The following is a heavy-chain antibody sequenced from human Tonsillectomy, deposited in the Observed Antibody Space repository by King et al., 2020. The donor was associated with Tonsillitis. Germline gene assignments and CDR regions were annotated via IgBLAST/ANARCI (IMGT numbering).Heavy chain of an antibody. CDR1: GYTFTDYY. Sequence: VQLVESGAEVKKPGASVKVSCKASGYTFTDYYMHWVRQAPGQGPEWMGWINPNSGGTDFPQKFQGRVTMTGDTSISTAYMELIRLTSDDTAVYYCAREGLSGSGMGVWGQGTTVTVSS. J-gene: IGHJ6*02. D-gene: IGHD3-10*01. CDR2: INPNSGGT. CDR3: AREGLSGSGMGV. V-gene: IGHV1-2*02.